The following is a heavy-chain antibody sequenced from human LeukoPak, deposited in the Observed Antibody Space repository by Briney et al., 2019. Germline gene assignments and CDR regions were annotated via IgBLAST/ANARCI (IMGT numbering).Heavy chain of an antibody. J-gene: IGHJ3*02. V-gene: IGHV3-23*01. CDR1: GFTFSSYA. CDR3: AKDQRRRAFDI. Sequence: GGPLRLSCAASGFTFSSYAMSWVPRSPGKGMEWVSAFSGSGGSTYYADPVKGRFTISRDNSKNTLYLQMNSLRAEDTAVYYCAKDQRRRAFDIWGQGTMVTVSS. CDR2: FSGSGGST.